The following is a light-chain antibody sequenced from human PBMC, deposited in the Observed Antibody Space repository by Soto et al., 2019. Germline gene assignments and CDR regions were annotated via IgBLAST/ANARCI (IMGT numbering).Light chain of an antibody. Sequence: DIQMTQSPASRSASVGDRLTITCRAIQYISNYLAWYQQKPGKVPKLLIYSASTLQSGVPSRFSGGGSGTDFTLTISSLQPEDVATYFCQKYNSALTFGQGTRLEIK. CDR3: QKYNSALT. CDR2: SAS. V-gene: IGKV1-27*01. CDR1: QYISNY. J-gene: IGKJ5*01.